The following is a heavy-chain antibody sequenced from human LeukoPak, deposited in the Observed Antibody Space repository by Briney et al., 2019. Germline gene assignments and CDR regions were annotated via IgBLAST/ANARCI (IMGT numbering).Heavy chain of an antibody. J-gene: IGHJ4*02. V-gene: IGHV3-48*03. CDR2: ISSSGGTI. CDR1: GFTFSTYE. CDR3: ARDSVGSSWQTFDY. D-gene: IGHD6-13*01. Sequence: GGSLRLSCVGSGFTFSTYEMTWVRQAPGKGLEWVSYISSSGGTIYYADSVKGRFTISRDNAKNSLYLQMNSLRAEDTAVYYCARDSVGSSWQTFDYWGQGTLVTVSS.